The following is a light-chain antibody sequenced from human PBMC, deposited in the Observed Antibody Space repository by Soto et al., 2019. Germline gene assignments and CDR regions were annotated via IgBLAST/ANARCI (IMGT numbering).Light chain of an antibody. CDR2: GAS. J-gene: IGKJ3*01. Sequence: ELMMTQSPGTLSVSPGEGATLSCRASQSVNLNLAWYQQKPGQPPTLLLYGASTRATGIPVRFRGSGSGTEFTLTISRVLSEDSAVYYCLQYNSWPRCTFGPGTKVEIK. CDR3: LQYNSWPRCT. CDR1: QSVNLN. V-gene: IGKV3-15*01.